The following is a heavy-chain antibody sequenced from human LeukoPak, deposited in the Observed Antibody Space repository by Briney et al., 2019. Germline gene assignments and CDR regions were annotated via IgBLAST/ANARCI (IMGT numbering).Heavy chain of an antibody. Sequence: SQTLSLTYAISGDSVSNNSAAWNWLRQSPSRGLECLGSTYYRSDRYNDYALSVRSQITSNPDTSKNPFSLQLNSVTPDHTALYYCARETGWFDYWGQGSLVTVSS. CDR2: TYYRSDRYN. J-gene: IGHJ4*02. V-gene: IGHV6-1*01. CDR3: ARETGWFDY. CDR1: GDSVSNNSAA. D-gene: IGHD6-19*01.